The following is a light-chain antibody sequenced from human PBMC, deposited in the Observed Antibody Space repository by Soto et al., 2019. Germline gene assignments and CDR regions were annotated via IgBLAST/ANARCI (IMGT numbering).Light chain of an antibody. CDR3: CSYGGSYTYV. J-gene: IGLJ1*01. V-gene: IGLV2-11*01. CDR2: DVN. Sequence: QSVLTQPRSVSGSPGQSVTISCTGTSSDVGGYNYVSWYQQHPGKAPKLIIYDVNKRPSGVPDRFSGSKSGHTASLTISGLQAEDEADYYCCSYGGSYTYVFGTGTKVTVL. CDR1: SSDVGGYNY.